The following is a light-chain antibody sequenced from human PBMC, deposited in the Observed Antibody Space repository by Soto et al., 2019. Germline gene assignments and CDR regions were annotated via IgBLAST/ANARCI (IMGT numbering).Light chain of an antibody. CDR1: QSVSSY. V-gene: IGKV3-11*01. CDR2: DAS. J-gene: IGKJ5*01. CDR3: QQRSNWIT. Sequence: EIVLTQSPATLSLSPGERATLSCRASQSVSSYLAWYQQKPGQAPRLLIYDASNRATGIPARFSGSGSGTDFTLTISXLVPEDFAVYYCQQRSNWITFGQGTRLEIK.